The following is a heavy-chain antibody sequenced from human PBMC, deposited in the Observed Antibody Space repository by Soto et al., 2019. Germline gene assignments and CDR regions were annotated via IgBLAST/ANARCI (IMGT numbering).Heavy chain of an antibody. V-gene: IGHV1-69*13. CDR1: GGTFSSYA. CDR3: AKADSNDAGRFSYYYMDV. Sequence: ASVKVSCKASGGTFSSYAISWVRQAPGQGLEWMGGIIPIFGTTNYAQKFQGRVTITADESTSTAYMELSSLRSEDTAVYYCAKADSNDAGRFSYYYMDVWGTGTMVTVSS. D-gene: IGHD1-1*01. J-gene: IGHJ6*03. CDR2: IIPIFGTT.